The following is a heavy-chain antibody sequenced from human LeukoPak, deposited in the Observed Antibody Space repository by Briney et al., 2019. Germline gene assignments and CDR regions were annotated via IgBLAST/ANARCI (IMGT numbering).Heavy chain of an antibody. CDR1: GGTFSSYA. D-gene: IGHD2-21*02. CDR2: IIPIFGTA. Sequence: SVKVSCKASGGTFSSYAISWVRQAPGQGLEWMGRIIPIFGTANYAQKFQGRVTITTDESTSTAYMELSSLRSEDTAVYYCARHDSASQGWFDPWGQGTLVTVSS. CDR3: ARHDSASQGWFDP. J-gene: IGHJ5*02. V-gene: IGHV1-69*05.